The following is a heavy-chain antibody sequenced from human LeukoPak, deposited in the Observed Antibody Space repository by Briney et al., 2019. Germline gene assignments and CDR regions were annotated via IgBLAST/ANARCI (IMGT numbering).Heavy chain of an antibody. J-gene: IGHJ4*02. CDR1: GFTFSSYG. CDR2: ISYDGSNK. CDR3: ARDTENYDGGFFDY. D-gene: IGHD3-10*02. Sequence: GGSLRLSCAASGFTFSSYGMHWVRQAPSKGLEWVAVISYDGSNKYYADSVKGRFTISRDNSKNTLYLQMNSLRAEDTAVYYCARDTENYDGGFFDYWGQGTLVTVSS. V-gene: IGHV3-30*03.